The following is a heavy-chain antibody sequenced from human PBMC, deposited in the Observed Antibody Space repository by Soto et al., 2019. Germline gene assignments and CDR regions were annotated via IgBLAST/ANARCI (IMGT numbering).Heavy chain of an antibody. V-gene: IGHV4-30-4*01. Sequence: PSETLSLTCTVSGGSISSGGYYWIWIRQPPGKGLEWIGYIYYSGSTYYNPSLKSRVTISVDTSKNQFSLKLSSVTAADTAVYYCAREGGGHNWFDPWGQGTLVTVSS. CDR2: IYYSGST. J-gene: IGHJ5*02. CDR1: GGSISSGGYY. CDR3: AREGGGHNWFDP.